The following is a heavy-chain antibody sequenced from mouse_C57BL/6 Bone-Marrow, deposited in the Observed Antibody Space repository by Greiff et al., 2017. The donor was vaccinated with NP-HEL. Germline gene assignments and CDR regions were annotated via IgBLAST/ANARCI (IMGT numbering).Heavy chain of an antibody. D-gene: IGHD1-1*01. J-gene: IGHJ2*01. CDR3: ARSMYYCSSDY. CDR2: IYPRSGNT. Sequence: QVQLQQSGAELARPGASVKLSCKASGYTFTSYGISWVKQRTGQGLEWIGEIYPRSGNTYYNEKFKGKATLTADKSSSTAYMELRSLTSEDSAVYFCARSMYYCSSDYWGQGTTLTVSS. CDR1: GYTFTSYG. V-gene: IGHV1-81*01.